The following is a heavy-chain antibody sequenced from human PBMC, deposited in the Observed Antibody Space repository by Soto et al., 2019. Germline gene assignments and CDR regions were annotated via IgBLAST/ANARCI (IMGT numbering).Heavy chain of an antibody. J-gene: IGHJ4*02. V-gene: IGHV3-9*01. CDR1: GFTFDDYA. CDR2: ISWNSGSI. Sequence: GGSLRLSCAASGFTFDDYAMHWVRQAPGKGLEWVSGISWNSGSIGYADSVKGRFTISRDNAKNSLYLQMNSLRAEDTALYYCAKDMNYYGSGSYYTGIDYWGQGTLVTVSS. D-gene: IGHD3-10*01. CDR3: AKDMNYYGSGSYYTGIDY.